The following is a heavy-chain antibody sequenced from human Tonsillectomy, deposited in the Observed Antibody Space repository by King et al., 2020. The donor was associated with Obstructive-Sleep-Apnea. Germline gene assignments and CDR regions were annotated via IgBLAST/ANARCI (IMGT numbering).Heavy chain of an antibody. D-gene: IGHD3-10*01. CDR2: VRSKPYGGTT. CDR1: GFTFGDYA. Sequence: VQLVESGGGLVQPGRSLRLSCIGSGFTFGDYAMSWFRQAPGKGLEWVGFVRSKPYGGTTDYAASVKGRFAISRDDSKSIAYLQMDSLKTEDTALYYCSRDGSSGSGSLTNWFDPWGQGTLVTVS. CDR3: SRDGSSGSGSLTNWFDP. V-gene: IGHV3-49*03. J-gene: IGHJ5*02.